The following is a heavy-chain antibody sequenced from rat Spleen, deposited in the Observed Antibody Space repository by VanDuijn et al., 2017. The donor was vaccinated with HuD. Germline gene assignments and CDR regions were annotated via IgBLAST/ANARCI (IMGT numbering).Heavy chain of an antibody. CDR3: TTRFHGGLAY. V-gene: IGHV5S23*01. D-gene: IGHD4-1*01. CDR2: ITNSGGDDT. CDR1: GFTFSDYN. J-gene: IGHJ3*01. Sequence: EVQLVESGGGLVQPGRSLKLSCAASGFTFSDYNMAWVRQAPTKGLEWVASITNSGGDDTYYRDSVKGRFTISRDDEESTLYLQMGSLRSEDTATYYCTTRFHGGLAYWGQGTLVTVSS.